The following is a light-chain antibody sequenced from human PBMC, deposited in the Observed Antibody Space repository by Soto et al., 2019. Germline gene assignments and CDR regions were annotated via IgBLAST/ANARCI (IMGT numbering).Light chain of an antibody. V-gene: IGKV4-1*01. J-gene: IGKJ1*01. CDR1: QNVLYSSNKNY. CDR2: WAS. CDR3: QQYYRTPWT. Sequence: DIVMTQSPDSLAVSLGERATINCTSSQNVLYSSNKNYLAWFQQKPGQHPKLLIYWASTRESGVPDRFSGSGSGTDFTLTIGSLQAEDVAVYYCQQYYRTPWTFGQGTKVEIK.